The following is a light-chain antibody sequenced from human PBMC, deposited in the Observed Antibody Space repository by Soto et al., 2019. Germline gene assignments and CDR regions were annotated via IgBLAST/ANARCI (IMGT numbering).Light chain of an antibody. CDR2: DAS. CDR3: QQRSNWPPPT. CDR1: QSVSSY. J-gene: IGKJ4*01. V-gene: IGKV3-11*01. Sequence: EIVLTQSPATLSLSPGERATLSCRASQSVSSYLAWYQQKPGQAPRLLIYDASNRATGIPARLSGSGSGTDFTLPISSLEPEDFAVYYCQQRSNWPPPTFGGGTKVEIK.